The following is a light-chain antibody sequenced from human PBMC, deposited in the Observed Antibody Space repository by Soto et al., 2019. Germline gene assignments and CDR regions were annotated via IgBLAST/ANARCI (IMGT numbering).Light chain of an antibody. V-gene: IGKV3-20*01. CDR1: QSVSSNY. CDR2: GAS. CDR3: QQYGSSPPT. Sequence: EIVLTQSPGTLSLSPGERATLSCRASQSVSSNYLAWYRRKPGQAPSLLIYGASTMATGIPGRFSGSGSGTDFTLTITSLEPEDFEVYYCQQYGSSPPTFGQGTKVEFK. J-gene: IGKJ1*01.